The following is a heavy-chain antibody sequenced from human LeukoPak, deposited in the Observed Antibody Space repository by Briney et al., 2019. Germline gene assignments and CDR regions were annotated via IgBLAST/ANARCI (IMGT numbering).Heavy chain of an antibody. CDR2: INHSGST. D-gene: IGHD5-18*01. CDR3: ARGRPGYSYGYYYYYGMDV. J-gene: IGHJ6*02. Sequence: PSETLSLTCAVYGGSFSGYYWSWIRQPPGKWLEWIGEINHSGSTNYNPSLKSRVTISVDTSKNQFSLKLSSVTAADTAVYYCARGRPGYSYGYYYYYGMDVWGQGTTVTVSS. CDR1: GGSFSGYY. V-gene: IGHV4-34*01.